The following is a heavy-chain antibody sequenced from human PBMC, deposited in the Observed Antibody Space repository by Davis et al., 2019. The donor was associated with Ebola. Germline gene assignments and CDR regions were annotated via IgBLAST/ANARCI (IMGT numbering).Heavy chain of an antibody. Sequence: AASVQVSCKASGYTFTSHDINWVRQATGQGLEWMGWMNPNSGNTGYAQKFQGRVTMTRNTSISTAYMELSSLRSEDTAVYYCARHINYGDYGTGWFDPWGQGTLVTVSS. J-gene: IGHJ5*02. V-gene: IGHV1-8*01. CDR3: ARHINYGDYGTGWFDP. D-gene: IGHD4-17*01. CDR2: MNPNSGNT. CDR1: GYTFTSHD.